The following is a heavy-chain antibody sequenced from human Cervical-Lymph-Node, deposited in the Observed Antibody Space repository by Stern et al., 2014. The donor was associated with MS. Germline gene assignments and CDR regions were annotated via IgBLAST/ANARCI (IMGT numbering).Heavy chain of an antibody. CDR2: SATGDSTT. CDR1: GYKFSIYW. V-gene: IGHV5-51*01. Sequence: VQLVQSGAELIRPGESLKLSCKASGYKFSIYWIAWVRQMPGKGLEWSGISATGDSTTSTGPSFQRLVTMTADKSTSTAFLQWSSLNAADTTMYFCARQTTAWASDVWGQGTLVTVSS. CDR3: ARQTTAWASDV. D-gene: IGHD1-14*01. J-gene: IGHJ4*02.